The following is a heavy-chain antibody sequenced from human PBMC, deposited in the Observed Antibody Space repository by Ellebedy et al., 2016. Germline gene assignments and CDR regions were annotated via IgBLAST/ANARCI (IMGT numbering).Heavy chain of an antibody. V-gene: IGHV3-30-3*01. CDR1: GLTFSDYA. CDR2: ISYDGSNK. J-gene: IGHJ5*02. D-gene: IGHD2-2*01. CDR3: ARGGGPACSSSTSCYGWLDP. Sequence: GESLKISCAASGLTFSDYAMHWVRQAPGKGLEWVAVISYDGSNKYYADSVKGRLTISRDNSKNTLYLQMNSRRDDDTDVYYCARGGGPACSSSTSCYGWLDPWGQGTLATISS.